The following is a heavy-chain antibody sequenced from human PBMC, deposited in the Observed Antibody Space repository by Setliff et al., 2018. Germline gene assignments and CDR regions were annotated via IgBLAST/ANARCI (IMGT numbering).Heavy chain of an antibody. J-gene: IGHJ5*02. V-gene: IGHV4-4*08. CDR1: GGSINRDY. D-gene: IGHD2-2*01. Sequence: SETLSLTCSVSGGSINRDYWNWIRQPPGKGLEWIGFIHHSGSTHYNPSLKSRVTISEDMSENQISLKLNPVTAADTAVYYCVRTFNGSPADRWGQGTLVTVSS. CDR2: IHHSGST. CDR3: VRTFNGSPADR.